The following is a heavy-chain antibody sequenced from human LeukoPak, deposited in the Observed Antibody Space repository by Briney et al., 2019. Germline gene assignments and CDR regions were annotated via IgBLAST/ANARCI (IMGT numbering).Heavy chain of an antibody. Sequence: GGSLRLSCAASGFTFSDYYMSWIRQAPGKGLEWVSYISSSGSTIYYADSVKGRFTISRDNAKNSLYLQMNSLRAEDTAVYYCARIVATVTTPFDYWGQGTLVTVSS. CDR2: ISSSGSTI. J-gene: IGHJ4*02. D-gene: IGHD4-17*01. CDR1: GFTFSDYY. V-gene: IGHV3-11*04. CDR3: ARIVATVTTPFDY.